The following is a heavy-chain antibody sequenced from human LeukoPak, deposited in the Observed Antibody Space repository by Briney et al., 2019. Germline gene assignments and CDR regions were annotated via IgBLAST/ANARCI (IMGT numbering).Heavy chain of an antibody. CDR1: GFTFSSYA. V-gene: IGHV3-30*04. D-gene: IGHD6-13*01. CDR3: ARKGYGNPYYFDY. J-gene: IGHJ4*02. Sequence: GGSLRLSCAASGFTFSSYAMHWVRQAPDKGLEWVAVISYDGSNKYYADSVKGRFTISRDNSKNTLYLQMNSLRAEDTAVYYCARKGYGNPYYFDYWGQGTLVTVSS. CDR2: ISYDGSNK.